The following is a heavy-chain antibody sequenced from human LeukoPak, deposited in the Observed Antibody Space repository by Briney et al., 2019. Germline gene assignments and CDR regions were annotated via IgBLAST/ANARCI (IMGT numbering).Heavy chain of an antibody. CDR2: IIPILGIA. Sequence: ASVKVSCKASGGTFSSYAISWVRQAPGQGLEWMGRIIPILGIANYAQKFQGRVTITADKSTSTAYMELSSLRSEDTAVYYCAHNQLLKLWYFDLWGRGTLVTVSS. CDR3: AHNQLLKLWYFDL. D-gene: IGHD2-2*01. J-gene: IGHJ2*01. V-gene: IGHV1-69*04. CDR1: GGTFSSYA.